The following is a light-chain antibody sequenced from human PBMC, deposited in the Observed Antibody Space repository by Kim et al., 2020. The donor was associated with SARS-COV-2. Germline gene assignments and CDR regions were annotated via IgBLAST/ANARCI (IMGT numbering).Light chain of an antibody. Sequence: SYELTQPPSVSVSPGQTASITCSGDNLGDKYACWYQQKPGQSPVLVIYQDSKRPSGIPERFSGSNSGNTATLTISGAQAMDEADYYCQAWESSTVGFGGG. CDR3: QAWESSTVG. CDR1: NLGDKY. J-gene: IGLJ2*01. V-gene: IGLV3-1*01. CDR2: QDS.